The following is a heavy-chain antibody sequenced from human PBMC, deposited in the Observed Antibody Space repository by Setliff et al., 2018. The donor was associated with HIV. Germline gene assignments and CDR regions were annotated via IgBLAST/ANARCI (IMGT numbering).Heavy chain of an antibody. Sequence: AASVKVSCKASGVTFSNCSISWVRQAPGQGLEWMGGIIPMYGPAHYAQKFQGRVTITADESTTTAYMELNSLTSEDTALYYCARVGFSSRHTGDFFDSWGQGTLVTVSS. CDR1: GVTFSNCS. V-gene: IGHV1-69*13. D-gene: IGHD5-18*01. J-gene: IGHJ4*02. CDR2: IIPMYGPA. CDR3: ARVGFSSRHTGDFFDS.